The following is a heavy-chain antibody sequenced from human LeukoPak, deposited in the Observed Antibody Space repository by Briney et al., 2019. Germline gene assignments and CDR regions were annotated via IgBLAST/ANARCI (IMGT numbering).Heavy chain of an antibody. J-gene: IGHJ4*02. Sequence: PSETLSLTCTVSGGSISSGGYYWSWIRQPPGKGLEWIGYIYHSGSTYYNPSLKSRVTISVDRSKNQFSLKLSSVTAADTAVYYCARDSPAKGVGYDILTLWGQGTLVTVSS. CDR2: IYHSGST. CDR3: ARDSPAKGVGYDILTL. CDR1: GGSISSGGYY. V-gene: IGHV4-30-2*01. D-gene: IGHD3-9*01.